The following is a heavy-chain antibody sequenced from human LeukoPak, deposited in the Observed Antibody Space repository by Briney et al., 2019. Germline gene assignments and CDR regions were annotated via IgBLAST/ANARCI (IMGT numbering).Heavy chain of an antibody. J-gene: IGHJ4*02. CDR2: IYPGDSDT. V-gene: IGHV5-51*01. D-gene: IGHD5-12*01. Sequence: GESLKISCKGSGYSFNSYWITWVRQMPGKGLEWMGIIYPGDSDTRYSPSFQDQVTISVDKSISTAYLQWSSLKASDTAMYYCARPSGYDNRGGSIDYWGQGTLITVSS. CDR3: ARPSGYDNRGGSIDY. CDR1: GYSFNSYW.